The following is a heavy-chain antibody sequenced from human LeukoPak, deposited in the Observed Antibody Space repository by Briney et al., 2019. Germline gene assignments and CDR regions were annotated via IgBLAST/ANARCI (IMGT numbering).Heavy chain of an antibody. V-gene: IGHV3-64*01. Sequence: GGSLRLSCAASGFTFSNYAIKWVRQAPGKGLEYVSSISTNGGSTYYANSVKGRFTISRDNAKNSLYLQMSSLRAEDTAIYYCARALYNTGWYADYFDSWGQGTLVTVSS. J-gene: IGHJ4*02. CDR3: ARALYNTGWYADYFDS. CDR1: GFTFSNYA. CDR2: ISTNGGST. D-gene: IGHD6-19*01.